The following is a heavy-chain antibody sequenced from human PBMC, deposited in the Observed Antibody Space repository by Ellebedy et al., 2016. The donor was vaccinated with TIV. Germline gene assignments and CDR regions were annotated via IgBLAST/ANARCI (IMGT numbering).Heavy chain of an antibody. Sequence: PGGSLRLSCAASGFTVSSNYMSWVRQAPGKGLEWVSVIYSGGSTYYADSVKGRFTISRDNSKNTLYLQMNSLRAEDTAVYDCARSPSGWYMDTSHGWFDPWGQGTLVTVSS. J-gene: IGHJ5*02. CDR2: IYSGGST. V-gene: IGHV3-53*01. D-gene: IGHD6-19*01. CDR1: GFTVSSNY. CDR3: ARSPSGWYMDTSHGWFDP.